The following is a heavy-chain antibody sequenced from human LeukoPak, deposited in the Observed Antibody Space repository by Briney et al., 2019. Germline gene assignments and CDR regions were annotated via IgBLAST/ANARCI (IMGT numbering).Heavy chain of an antibody. CDR1: GYTFTSYG. Sequence: ASVKVSCKASGYTFTSYGISWVRQAPGQGLEWMGWISAYNGNTNYAQKLQGRVTMTTDTSTSTAYMELRSLRSDDTAVYYCATSGYSSSWYDYYGMDVWGQGTMVIVSS. CDR2: ISAYNGNT. J-gene: IGHJ6*02. D-gene: IGHD6-13*01. V-gene: IGHV1-18*01. CDR3: ATSGYSSSWYDYYGMDV.